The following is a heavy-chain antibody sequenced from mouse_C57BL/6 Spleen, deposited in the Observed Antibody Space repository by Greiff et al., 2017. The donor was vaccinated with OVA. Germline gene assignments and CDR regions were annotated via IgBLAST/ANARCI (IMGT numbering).Heavy chain of an antibody. Sequence: VQGVESGAELARPGASVKLSCKASGYTFTSYGISWVKQRPGQGLEWIGEIYPRSGNTYYNEKFKGKATLTADKSSSTVYMGLRSLTSEDSAVYFSAVDAQASWFDYWGQGTLVTVSA. J-gene: IGHJ3*01. D-gene: IGHD3-2*02. V-gene: IGHV1-81*01. CDR1: GYTFTSYG. CDR2: IYPRSGNT. CDR3: AVDAQASWFDY.